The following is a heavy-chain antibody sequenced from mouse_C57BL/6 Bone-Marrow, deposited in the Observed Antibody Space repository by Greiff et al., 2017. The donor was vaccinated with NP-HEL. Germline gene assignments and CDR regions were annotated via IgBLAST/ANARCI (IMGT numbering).Heavy chain of an antibody. V-gene: IGHV1-81*01. CDR1: GYTFTSYG. Sequence: VKLQESGAELARPGASVKLSCKASGYTFTSYGISWVKQRTGQGLEWIGEIYPRSGNTYYNEKFKGKATLTADKSSSTAYMELRSLTSEDSAVYFCAREAGTSFDYWGQGTTLTVSS. CDR3: AREAGTSFDY. J-gene: IGHJ2*01. CDR2: IYPRSGNT. D-gene: IGHD4-1*01.